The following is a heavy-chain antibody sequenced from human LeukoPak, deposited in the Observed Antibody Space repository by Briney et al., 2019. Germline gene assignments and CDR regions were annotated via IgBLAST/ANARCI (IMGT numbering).Heavy chain of an antibody. D-gene: IGHD3-22*01. CDR3: ARGGRLLKWLLLTRIDY. CDR1: GFTFDDYA. Sequence: GGSLRLSCAASGFTFDDYAMHWVRQAPGKGLEWVSIISSGSSAIFSADALKGRFTISRDDAKNLLYLDMNSLRAEDTAVYYCARGGRLLKWLLLTRIDYWGQGTLVTVSS. V-gene: IGHV3-21*01. CDR2: ISSGSSAI. J-gene: IGHJ4*02.